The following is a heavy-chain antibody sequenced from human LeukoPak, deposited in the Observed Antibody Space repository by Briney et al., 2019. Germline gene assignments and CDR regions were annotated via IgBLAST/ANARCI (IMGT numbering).Heavy chain of an antibody. CDR2: MNPNSGNT. D-gene: IGHD6-19*01. CDR1: GYTFTSYD. J-gene: IGHJ3*02. CDR3: AADGSGWVIAFDI. V-gene: IGHV1-8*01. Sequence: ASVKVSCKASGYTFTSYDINWVRQATGQGLEWMGWMNPNSGNTGYAQKFQGRVTMTRDTSIGTAYMELSSLRSEDTAVYYCAADGSGWVIAFDIWGQGTMVTVSS.